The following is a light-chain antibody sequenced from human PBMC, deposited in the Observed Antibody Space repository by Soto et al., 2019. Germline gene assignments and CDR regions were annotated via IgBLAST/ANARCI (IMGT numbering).Light chain of an antibody. CDR2: LGS. J-gene: IGKJ3*01. Sequence: IVMTQSPLSLPVTPGEPASISCRSSQSLLHSNGYNYLDWYLQRPGQSPQLLIFLGSSRASGVPDRFSGSGSGTHFTLKISRVAAEDVGIFYFMQALQTPPIFGPGTEVHIK. V-gene: IGKV2-28*01. CDR1: QSLLHSNGYNY. CDR3: MQALQTPPI.